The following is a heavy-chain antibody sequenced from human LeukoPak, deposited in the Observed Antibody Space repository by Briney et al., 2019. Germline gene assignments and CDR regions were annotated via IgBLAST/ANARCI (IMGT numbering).Heavy chain of an antibody. D-gene: IGHD3-22*01. CDR3: ARTRYDYYDSSGEVSYYMDV. CDR2: IYYSGST. J-gene: IGHJ6*03. CDR1: GGSISSYY. Sequence: SETLSLTCTVSGGSISSYYWSWIRQPPGKGLEWIGYIYYSGSTNYNPSLKSRVTISVDTSKNQFSLKLSSVTAADTAVYYYARTRYDYYDSSGEVSYYMDVWGKGTTVTISS. V-gene: IGHV4-59*12.